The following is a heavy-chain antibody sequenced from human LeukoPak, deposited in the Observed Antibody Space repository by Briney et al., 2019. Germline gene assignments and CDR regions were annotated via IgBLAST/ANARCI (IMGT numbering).Heavy chain of an antibody. CDR2: ISGSGGST. CDR1: GFTFSSYG. D-gene: IGHD3-9*01. CDR3: AKGGYFDWLLLDY. J-gene: IGHJ4*02. V-gene: IGHV3-23*01. Sequence: GGSLRLSCAASGFTFSSYGMSWVRQAPGKGLEWVSAISGSGGSTYYADSVKGRFTISRDNSKNTLYLQMNSLRAEDTAVYYCAKGGYFDWLLLDYWGQGTLVTVSS.